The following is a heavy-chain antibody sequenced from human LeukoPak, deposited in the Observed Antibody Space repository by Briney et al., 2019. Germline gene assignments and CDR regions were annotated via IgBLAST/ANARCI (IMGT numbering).Heavy chain of an antibody. CDR1: GGSISSGGYY. J-gene: IGHJ4*02. D-gene: IGHD1/OR15-1a*01. CDR2: IYYSGST. Sequence: SETLSLTCTVSGGSISSGGYYWSWIRQHPGKGLEWIGYIYYSGSTYYNPSLKSRVTISVDTSKNQFSLKLSSVTAADTAVYYCARVGWNTFDYWGQGTLVTVSS. V-gene: IGHV4-31*03. CDR3: ARVGWNTFDY.